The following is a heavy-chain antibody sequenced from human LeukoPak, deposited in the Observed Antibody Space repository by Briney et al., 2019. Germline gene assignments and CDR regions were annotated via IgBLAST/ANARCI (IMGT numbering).Heavy chain of an antibody. CDR2: ISSSSSYI. J-gene: IGHJ4*02. CDR1: GFTFSSYS. Sequence: GGSLRLSCAASGFTFSSYSMNWVRQAPGKGLEWVSSISSSSSYIYYADSVKGRFTISRDSAKNSMYLQMNSLRAEDTAVYYCARYSGYNHDYWGQGTLVTVSS. D-gene: IGHD5-12*01. V-gene: IGHV3-21*01. CDR3: ARYSGYNHDY.